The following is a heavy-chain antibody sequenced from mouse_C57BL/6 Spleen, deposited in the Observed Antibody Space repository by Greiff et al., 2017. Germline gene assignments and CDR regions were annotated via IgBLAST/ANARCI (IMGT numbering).Heavy chain of an antibody. D-gene: IGHD1-1*01. CDR3: AIFCDYYGSSYEYFDV. CDR1: GYSITSGCY. V-gene: IGHV3-6*01. Sequence: EVKVEESGPGLVKPSPSLYLTCSVTGYSITSGCYWHWIRQFPGNKLEWMGYISYDSSNNSKPSLKNRISSTRDTSKNQFFLTLNSVTTEDTAPYYSAIFCDYYGSSYEYFDVWGPGTTVTVSA. J-gene: IGHJ1*01. CDR2: ISYDSSN.